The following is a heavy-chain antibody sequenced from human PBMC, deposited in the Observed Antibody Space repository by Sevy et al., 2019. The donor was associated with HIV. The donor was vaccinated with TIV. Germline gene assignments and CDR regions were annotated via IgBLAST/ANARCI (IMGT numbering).Heavy chain of an antibody. CDR3: AREIGERFLLPYYYYGMDV. J-gene: IGHJ6*02. Sequence: GGCLRLSCAASGFTFSSYAMHWVRQAPGKGLEWVAVISYDGSNKYYADSVKGRFTISRDNSKNTLYLQMNSLRAEDTAVYYCAREIGERFLLPYYYYGMDVWGQGTTVTVSS. CDR2: ISYDGSNK. CDR1: GFTFSSYA. D-gene: IGHD3-3*01. V-gene: IGHV3-30*04.